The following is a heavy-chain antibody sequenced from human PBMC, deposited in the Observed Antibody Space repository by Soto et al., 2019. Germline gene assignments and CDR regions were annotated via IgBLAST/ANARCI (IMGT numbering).Heavy chain of an antibody. D-gene: IGHD3-10*01. CDR2: IYYSGST. J-gene: IGHJ6*02. V-gene: IGHV4-39*01. CDR3: ARQMLTYYYGSGSYRSHSYYGMDV. Sequence: PSDTLSLTCTVSGGSISSSSYYWGWIRQPPGKGLEWIGSIYYSGSTYYNPSLKSRVTISVDTSKNQFSLKLSSVTAADTAVYYCARQMLTYYYGSGSYRSHSYYGMDVWGQGTTVTVSS. CDR1: GGSISSSSYY.